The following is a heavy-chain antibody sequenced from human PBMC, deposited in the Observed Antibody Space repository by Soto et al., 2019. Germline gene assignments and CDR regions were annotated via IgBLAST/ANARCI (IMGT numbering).Heavy chain of an antibody. V-gene: IGHV3-53*01. CDR2: IYSGGST. CDR3: ARGLATVVTPPTFDD. D-gene: IGHD2-21*02. Sequence: EVQLVESGGGLIQPGGSLRLSCAASGFTVSSNYMSWVRQAPGKGLEWVSVIYSGGSTYYADSVKGRFTITRDNSKNTLYLQMNSLRAEDTAVYYCARGLATVVTPPTFDDWGQGTLVTVSS. CDR1: GFTVSSNY. J-gene: IGHJ4*02.